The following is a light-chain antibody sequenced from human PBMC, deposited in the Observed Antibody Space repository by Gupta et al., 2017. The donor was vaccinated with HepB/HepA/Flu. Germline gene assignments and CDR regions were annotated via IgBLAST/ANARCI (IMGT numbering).Light chain of an antibody. Sequence: SSELTQDPAVSVALGQTVRITCSGDCLRVYSATWYRQKPGQAPLLVIYDNTKRPSGISDRFSGSGSGDTASLAITGAQAEDEADYYCNSRYTSGNHLVFGGGTRLTVL. CDR2: DNT. CDR3: NSRYTSGNHLV. CDR1: CLRVYS. V-gene: IGLV3-19*01. J-gene: IGLJ2*01.